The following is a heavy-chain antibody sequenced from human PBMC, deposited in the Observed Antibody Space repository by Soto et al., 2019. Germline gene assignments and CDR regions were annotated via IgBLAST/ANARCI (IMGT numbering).Heavy chain of an antibody. CDR2: ISSYNGDT. CDR1: GYTFTRSG. D-gene: IGHD3-22*01. Sequence: ASVKVSCKASGYTFTRSGISWVRQAPGQGPEWMGWISSYNGDTNYAQTFQGRVTITRDTSASTAYMEVSSLRSEDTAVYYCARAAYYYDSSGYYPGDYWGQGSLVTVSS. V-gene: IGHV1-18*01. CDR3: ARAAYYYDSSGYYPGDY. J-gene: IGHJ4*02.